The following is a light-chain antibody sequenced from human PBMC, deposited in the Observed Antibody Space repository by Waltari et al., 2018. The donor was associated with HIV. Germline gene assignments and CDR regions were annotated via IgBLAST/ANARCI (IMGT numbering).Light chain of an antibody. J-gene: IGKJ3*01. CDR2: WAS. Sequence: DVVTTQYPDSLSLSLGERATINCKPSQNVVYRTNKRGHQYIAWYKHKPGQAAKWLFFWASVRGPGVPDRFRASGSGTDLSLTISSLQSEDVDVYYCHQYYIPPYTFGPGTRGDI. V-gene: IGKV4-1*01. CDR3: HQYYIPPYT. CDR1: QNVVYRTNKRGH.